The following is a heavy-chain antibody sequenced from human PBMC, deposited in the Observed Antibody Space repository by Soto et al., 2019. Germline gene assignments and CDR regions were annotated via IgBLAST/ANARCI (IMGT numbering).Heavy chain of an antibody. CDR3: ARTETYYYDSSGYDAFDI. V-gene: IGHV4-39*01. D-gene: IGHD3-22*01. J-gene: IGHJ3*02. Sequence: LSLTCTVSGGSISSSSYYWGWIRQPPGKGLEWIGSIYYSGSTYYNPSLKSRVTISVDTSKNQFSLKLSSVTAADTAVYYCARTETYYYDSSGYDAFDIWGQGTMVTVSS. CDR1: GGSISSSSYY. CDR2: IYYSGST.